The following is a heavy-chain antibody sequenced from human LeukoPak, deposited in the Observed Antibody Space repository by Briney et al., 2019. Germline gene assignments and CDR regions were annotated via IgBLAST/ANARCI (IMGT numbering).Heavy chain of an antibody. V-gene: IGHV3-23*01. J-gene: IGHJ4*02. D-gene: IGHD5-18*01. CDR1: GFTFSSYG. CDR2: IRGNGDTT. Sequence: GGSLRLSCAASGFTFSSYGMSWVRQAPGKGLEWVSGIRGNGDTTYYADSVKGRFTISRDNSKNTLFLQMNSLRVEDTALYYCAKDRGYSDGRHFDYWGQGTLVTVSS. CDR3: AKDRGYSDGRHFDY.